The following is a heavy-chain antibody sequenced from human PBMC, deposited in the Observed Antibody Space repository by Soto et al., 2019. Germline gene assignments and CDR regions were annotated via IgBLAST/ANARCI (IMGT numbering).Heavy chain of an antibody. CDR2: IWYDGSNK. J-gene: IGHJ6*02. D-gene: IGHD3-3*01. CDR1: GFTFSSYG. Sequence: QVQLVESGGGVVQPGRSLRLSCAASGFTFSSYGMHWVRQAPGKGLEWVAVIWYDGSNKYYADSVKGRFTISRDNSKNTLYLQINSLRAEDTAVYYCARDAPVTIFGVVSYPPWGMDVWGQGTTVTVSS. CDR3: ARDAPVTIFGVVSYPPWGMDV. V-gene: IGHV3-33*01.